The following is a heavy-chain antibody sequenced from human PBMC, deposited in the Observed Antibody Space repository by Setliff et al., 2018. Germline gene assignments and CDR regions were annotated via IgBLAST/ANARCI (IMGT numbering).Heavy chain of an antibody. CDR3: ASATGY. J-gene: IGHJ4*02. CDR1: GFTFNTFW. V-gene: IGHV3-7*01. CDR2: INPGGSEE. Sequence: GGSLRLSCAASGFTFNTFWMTWVRQAPGKGLEWVANINPGGSEEYYLDSVKGRFTISXXXAKXXXXXXXXXXRADDTAVYFCASATGYWGQGILVTVSS.